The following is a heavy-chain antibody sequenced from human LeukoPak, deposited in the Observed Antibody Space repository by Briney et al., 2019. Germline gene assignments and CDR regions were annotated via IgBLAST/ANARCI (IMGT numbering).Heavy chain of an antibody. D-gene: IGHD4-17*01. Sequence: GGSLRLSCAASGFTFSTYVMHWVRQAPGKGLEWVAFIRYDGSNKYYADSVKGRFTISRDNSKNTLYLQMNSLRGEDTAVYYCAKGVSSYGDYGDVGYWGQGTLVIVSS. J-gene: IGHJ4*02. CDR2: IRYDGSNK. V-gene: IGHV3-30*02. CDR1: GFTFSTYV. CDR3: AKGVSSYGDYGDVGY.